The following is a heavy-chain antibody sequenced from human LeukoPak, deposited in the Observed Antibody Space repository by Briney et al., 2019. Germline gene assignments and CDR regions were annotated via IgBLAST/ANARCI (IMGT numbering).Heavy chain of an antibody. V-gene: IGHV3-23*01. CDR2: IGASGGST. J-gene: IGHJ4*02. CDR1: GFTFSSYA. D-gene: IGHD3-9*01. CDR3: AKAEGYDILTGLDC. Sequence: GGSLRLSCATSGFTFSSYAMSWVRQAPGKGLEWVSGIGASGGSTYYADSVKGRFTISRDNSKNTLYLQMNSLRTEDTAVYYCAKAEGYDILTGLDCRGQGTLVTVSS.